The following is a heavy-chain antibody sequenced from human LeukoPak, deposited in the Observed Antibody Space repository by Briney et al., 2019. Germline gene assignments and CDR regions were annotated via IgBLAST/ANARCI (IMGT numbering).Heavy chain of an antibody. J-gene: IGHJ6*03. D-gene: IGHD2-2*01. Sequence: ASVKVSCKASGYTFTSYYMHWVRQAPGKGLEWMGIINPSGGSTSYAQKFQGRVTMTRDTFTSTVYMELSSLRSEDTAVYYCARNIVVVPAAMPGDYYYYYYMDVWGKGTTVTVSS. CDR2: INPSGGST. V-gene: IGHV1-46*01. CDR3: ARNIVVVPAAMPGDYYYYYYMDV. CDR1: GYTFTSYY.